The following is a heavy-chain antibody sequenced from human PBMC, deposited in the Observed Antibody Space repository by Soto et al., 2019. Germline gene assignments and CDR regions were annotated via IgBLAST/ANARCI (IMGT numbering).Heavy chain of an antibody. CDR2: SYSGGST. Sequence: GGSLRLCWAAAGFTVSSNYRSWVRQAPGKGLEWVSVSYSGGSTYYADSVKGRFPISRDNSKNTLYLQMNSLRAEDTAVYYCSRAWITRTTRRPFYFDYSAQATLVTVSS. D-gene: IGHD1-7*01. V-gene: IGHV3-53*01. J-gene: IGHJ4*02. CDR1: GFTVSSNY. CDR3: SRAWITRTTRRPFYFDY.